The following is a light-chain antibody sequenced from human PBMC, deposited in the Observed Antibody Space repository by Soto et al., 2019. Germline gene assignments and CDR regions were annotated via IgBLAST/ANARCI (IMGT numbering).Light chain of an antibody. CDR3: LLYYGGAPV. Sequence: QAVVTQEPSLTVSPGGTVTLTCASSTGAVTSGYYPNWFQQKPGQAPTALIYSTSNKHSWTPARFSGSFLGGKAALTLSGVQPEDEAEYYCLLYYGGAPVFGGGTKVTVL. V-gene: IGLV7-43*01. CDR1: TGAVTSGYY. CDR2: STS. J-gene: IGLJ3*02.